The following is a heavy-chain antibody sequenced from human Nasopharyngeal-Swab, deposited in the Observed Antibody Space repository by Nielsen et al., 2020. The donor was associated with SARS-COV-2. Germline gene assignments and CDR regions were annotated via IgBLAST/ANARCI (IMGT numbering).Heavy chain of an antibody. J-gene: IGHJ4*02. V-gene: IGHV3-49*02. D-gene: IGHD4-17*01. CDR1: GFRNNW. Sequence: GESLKISCAAPGFRNNWVHWVRQAPGKGLEWVAFIRSKAYGGTTEYAASVKGRFTISRDDSKTIAYLQMNSLKTEDTAVYYCTRDPDYGDNEVLFDYWGQGTLVTVSS. CDR2: IRSKAYGGTT. CDR3: TRDPDYGDNEVLFDY.